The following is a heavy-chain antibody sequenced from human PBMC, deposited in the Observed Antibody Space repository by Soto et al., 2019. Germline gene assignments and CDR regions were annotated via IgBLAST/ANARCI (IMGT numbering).Heavy chain of an antibody. V-gene: IGHV4-59*01. J-gene: IGHJ6*02. Sequence: SETLSLTCAVSGDSITSNHWNWTRQPPGRGLEWIGYIYNSGTTKYNPSLKSRVIISVDTSKNQLSLKLSSVTAADTAVYYCASGGGRYYGMDVWGQGTTVTVSS. CDR3: ASGGGRYYGMDV. CDR2: IYNSGTT. D-gene: IGHD3-16*01. CDR1: GDSITSNH.